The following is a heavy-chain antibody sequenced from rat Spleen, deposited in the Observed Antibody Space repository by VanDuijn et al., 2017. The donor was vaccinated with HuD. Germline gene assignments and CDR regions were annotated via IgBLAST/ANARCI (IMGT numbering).Heavy chain of an antibody. Sequence: QVQLKESGPGLVQPSQTLSLTCTVPGFSLSSYGVISVRQPLGKGLEWMGALWGNGKTNYNPALKSRLSISRDTSKSQVFLKMNNLQTEDTAMYFCARGSNWEDWGQGVMVTVSS. D-gene: IGHD5-1*01. V-gene: IGHV2S61*01. CDR1: GFSLSSYG. CDR3: ARGSNWED. J-gene: IGHJ2*01. CDR2: LWGNGKT.